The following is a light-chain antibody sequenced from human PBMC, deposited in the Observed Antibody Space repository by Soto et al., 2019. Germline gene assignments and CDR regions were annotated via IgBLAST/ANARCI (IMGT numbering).Light chain of an antibody. J-gene: IGLJ1*01. V-gene: IGLV2-8*01. CDR3: SSYAGSSNV. CDR1: SSDVGGYNY. Sequence: QSALTQRPSSSGSPGESVAISCTGTSSDVGGYNYVSWYQQHPGKAPKRMIYEVNKRPSGVPDRFSGSKSGNTASLTVSGLQAEDEADYYCSSYAGSSNVFATGTKVTV. CDR2: EVN.